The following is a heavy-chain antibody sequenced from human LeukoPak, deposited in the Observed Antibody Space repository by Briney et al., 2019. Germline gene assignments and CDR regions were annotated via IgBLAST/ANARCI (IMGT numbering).Heavy chain of an antibody. V-gene: IGHV4-4*07. J-gene: IGHJ2*01. Sequence: SETLSLTCSVSGASVTRYYWSWIRQPVGKGLEWFGRIYTNGTVNYNPSLKRRVTMSREMSKNQFSLKLTSVTAADTAVYYCARLLGSSGYAGDWYFDLWGRGILVTVSS. D-gene: IGHD3-22*01. CDR2: IYTNGTV. CDR3: ARLLGSSGYAGDWYFDL. CDR1: GASVTRYY.